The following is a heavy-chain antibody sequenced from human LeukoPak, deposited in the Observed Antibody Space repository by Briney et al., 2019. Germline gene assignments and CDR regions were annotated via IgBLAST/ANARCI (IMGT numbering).Heavy chain of an antibody. Sequence: GGSLRLSCAASGFTFSSYSMNWVRQAPGKGLEWVSSISSSSSSYIYYADSVKGRFTISRDNAKNSLYLQMNSLRAEDTAVYYCARAGPNYDFWSGESKTYYFDYWGQGTLVTVSS. CDR1: GFTFSSYS. D-gene: IGHD3-3*01. CDR3: ARAGPNYDFWSGESKTYYFDY. V-gene: IGHV3-21*01. CDR2: ISSSSSSYI. J-gene: IGHJ4*02.